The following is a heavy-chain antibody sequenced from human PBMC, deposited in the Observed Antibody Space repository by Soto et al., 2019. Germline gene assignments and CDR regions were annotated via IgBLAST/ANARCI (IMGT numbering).Heavy chain of an antibody. V-gene: IGHV3-30*18. J-gene: IGHJ4*02. Sequence: PGGSLRLSCAASGFTFSSYGMHWVRQAPGKGLEWVAVISYDGSNKYYADSVKGRFTISRDNSKNTLYLQMNSLRAEDTAVYYCAKDSCSSTSCYLPDYWGQGTLVTVSS. CDR3: AKDSCSSTSCYLPDY. CDR1: GFTFSSYG. D-gene: IGHD2-2*01. CDR2: ISYDGSNK.